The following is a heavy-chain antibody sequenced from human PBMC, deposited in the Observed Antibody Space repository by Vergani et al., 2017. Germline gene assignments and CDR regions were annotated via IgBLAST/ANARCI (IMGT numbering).Heavy chain of an antibody. CDR1: GFTFSSYG. D-gene: IGHD6-13*01. CDR2: IWYEGSNK. Sequence: QVQLVESGGGVVQPGRSLRLSCAASGFTFSSYGMHWVRQAPGKGLGWVAVIWYEGSNKYYADSVKGRFTISRDNSKNTLYLQMNSLRAEDTAVYYCARVAAAGPVDYWGQGTLVTVSS. V-gene: IGHV3-33*01. CDR3: ARVAAAGPVDY. J-gene: IGHJ4*02.